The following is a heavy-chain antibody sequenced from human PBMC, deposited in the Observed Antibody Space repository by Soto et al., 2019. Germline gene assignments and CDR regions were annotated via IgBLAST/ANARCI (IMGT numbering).Heavy chain of an antibody. CDR2: IYYSGST. D-gene: IGHD3-9*01. CDR3: ARDNRDYDILTGYYTYYYGMDV. CDR1: GGSISSGGYY. J-gene: IGHJ6*02. V-gene: IGHV4-31*03. Sequence: QVQLQESGPGLVKPSQTLSLTCTVSGGSISSGGYYWSWIRQHPGKGLEWIGYIYYSGSTYYNPSLKSRVTISVDTSKNQFSLKLSSVTAADTAVYYCARDNRDYDILTGYYTYYYGMDVWGQGTTVTVSS.